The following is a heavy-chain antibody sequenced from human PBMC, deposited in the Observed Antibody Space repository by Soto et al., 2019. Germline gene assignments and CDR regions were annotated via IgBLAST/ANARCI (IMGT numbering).Heavy chain of an antibody. CDR1: GGSISSGGYY. CDR2: IYYSGST. CDR3: ARGDYYDSSGYYPRDRNWFDP. D-gene: IGHD3-22*01. J-gene: IGHJ5*02. Sequence: PSETLSLTCTVSGGSISSGGYYWSWIRQHPGKGLEWIGYIYYSGSTYYNPSLKSRVTISVDTSKNQFSLKLSSVTAADTAVYYCARGDYYDSSGYYPRDRNWFDPWGQGTLVTVSS. V-gene: IGHV4-31*03.